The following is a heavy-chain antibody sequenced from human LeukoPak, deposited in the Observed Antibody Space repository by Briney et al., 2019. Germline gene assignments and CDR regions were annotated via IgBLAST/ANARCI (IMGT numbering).Heavy chain of an antibody. D-gene: IGHD3-22*01. V-gene: IGHV3-23*01. CDR1: GFTFNKYA. J-gene: IGHJ6*02. CDR3: AKVDSYYYGMDV. Sequence: GGSLRLSCVASGFTFNKYAMSWVRQAPGKGLEWVSAISGSGGSTYYADSVKGRFTISRDNSKNTLYLQMNSLRAEDTAVYYCAKVDSYYYGMDVWGQGTTVTVSS. CDR2: ISGSGGST.